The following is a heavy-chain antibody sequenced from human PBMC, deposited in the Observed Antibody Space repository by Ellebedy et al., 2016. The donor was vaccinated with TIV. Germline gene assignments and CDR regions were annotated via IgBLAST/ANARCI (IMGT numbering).Heavy chain of an antibody. V-gene: IGHV5-51*01. Sequence: KVSCKGSGYSFISYWIGWVRQMPGKGLEWMGYIYPCDSDTRYSPSFQGQVTISVDKSISTAYLQWSSLKASDTAIYYCARGDRGSGWYWDKWGQGTLVTVSS. CDR1: GYSFISYW. D-gene: IGHD6-19*01. CDR2: IYPCDSDT. CDR3: ARGDRGSGWYWDK. J-gene: IGHJ4*02.